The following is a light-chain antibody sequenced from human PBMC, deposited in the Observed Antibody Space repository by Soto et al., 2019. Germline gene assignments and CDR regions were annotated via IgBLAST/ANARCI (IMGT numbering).Light chain of an antibody. CDR2: GVT. CDR1: SSDVGGYNS. Sequence: QSVLTQPASVSGSPGQSITISCTGTSSDVGGYNSVSWYQQYPGKAPKLMIYGVTNRPSGVSNRFSGSKTGNTASLTISGLQAEDEADYYCFSCRSRSSHVFGTGTKLTVL. V-gene: IGLV2-14*01. CDR3: FSCRSRSSHV. J-gene: IGLJ1*01.